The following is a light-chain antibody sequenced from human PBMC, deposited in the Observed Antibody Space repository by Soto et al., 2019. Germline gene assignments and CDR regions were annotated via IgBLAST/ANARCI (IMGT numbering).Light chain of an antibody. CDR1: QGISSY. V-gene: IGKV1-9*01. CDR3: QHLKTYPQT. Sequence: DLQLIQFSTFLSAPIRDRVTITCRASQGISSYLAWYQQKPGKPPKLLIYTASTLQSGVPSRFSGSGSGTEFTLTISSLQPEDFATYYCQHLKTYPQTFGQGTKVEIK. J-gene: IGKJ1*01. CDR2: TAS.